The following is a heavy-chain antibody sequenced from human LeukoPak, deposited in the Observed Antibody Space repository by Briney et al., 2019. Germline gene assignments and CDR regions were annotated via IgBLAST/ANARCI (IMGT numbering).Heavy chain of an antibody. CDR3: ARSGSTDFDY. Sequence: SETLSLTCAVYGGSFSGYSWSWIRQPPGNGLEWIGYIYHSGRASYNPSLKSRVTISLDRSRNHVSLNLTSVTAADTAVYYCARSGSTDFDYWGQGTLVTVSS. CDR1: GGSFSGYS. V-gene: IGHV4-30-2*01. CDR2: IYHSGRA. D-gene: IGHD5-12*01. J-gene: IGHJ4*02.